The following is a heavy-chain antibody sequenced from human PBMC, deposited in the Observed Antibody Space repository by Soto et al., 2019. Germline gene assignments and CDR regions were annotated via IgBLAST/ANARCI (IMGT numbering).Heavy chain of an antibody. V-gene: IGHV4-59*08. J-gene: IGHJ4*02. Sequence: SETLSLTCTVSGGSISSYYWSWIRQPPGKGLEWIGYIYYSGSTNYNPSLKSRVTISVDTSKNQFSLKLSSVTAADTAVYYCARRRISLMYSSGWYSGDYFDYWGQGTLVTVSS. CDR1: GGSISSYY. CDR2: IYYSGST. CDR3: ARRRISLMYSSGWYSGDYFDY. D-gene: IGHD6-19*01.